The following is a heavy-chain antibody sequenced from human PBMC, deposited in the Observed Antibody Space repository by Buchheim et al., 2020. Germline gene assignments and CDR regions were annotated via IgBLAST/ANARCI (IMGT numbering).Heavy chain of an antibody. CDR3: TRDARDGYNQGNFDY. J-gene: IGHJ4*02. V-gene: IGHV3-49*03. D-gene: IGHD5-24*01. Sequence: EVQLVESGGGLVQPGRSLRLSCTASGFTFGDYAMSWFRQAPGKGLEWVGFIRSKAYGGTTAYAASVKGRFTISRDDSKSIAYLQMNSLKTEDTAVYYCTRDARDGYNQGNFDYWGQGTL. CDR1: GFTFGDYA. CDR2: IRSKAYGGTT.